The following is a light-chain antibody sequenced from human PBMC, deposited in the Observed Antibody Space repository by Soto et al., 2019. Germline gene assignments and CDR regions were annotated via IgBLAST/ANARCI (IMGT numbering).Light chain of an antibody. J-gene: IGKJ4*01. V-gene: IGKV1-39*01. CDR2: AAS. Sequence: DIQMTQSPSSLSASVGDRVTITCRASQSIRSYLNWYQQKPGKAPKLLIHAASTLQSGVPSRFSGSGSGTDFTLTISSLQPEDFATYYCQQAYTTPPLVFGGGTKVEI. CDR3: QQAYTTPPLV. CDR1: QSIRSY.